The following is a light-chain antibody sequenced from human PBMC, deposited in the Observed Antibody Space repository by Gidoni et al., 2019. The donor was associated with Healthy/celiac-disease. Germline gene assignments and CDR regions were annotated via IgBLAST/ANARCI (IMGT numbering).Light chain of an antibody. CDR1: QSVSRY. CDR2: DAS. V-gene: IGKV3-11*01. CDR3: QQRSNCLWT. Sequence: EIVLTHSTATLSLCPGERATRSCSASQSVSRYLAWYQQKPGQAPTLLIYDASNRAHGIPARFSGSWSGTDFTLTISSLGPVDFAVYSCQQRSNCLWTFGQGTKVEIK. J-gene: IGKJ1*01.